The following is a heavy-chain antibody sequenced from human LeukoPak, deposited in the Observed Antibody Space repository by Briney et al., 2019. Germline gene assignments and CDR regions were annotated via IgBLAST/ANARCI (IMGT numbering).Heavy chain of an antibody. V-gene: IGHV3-30*03. Sequence: GGSLRLSCAASGFTFSSYWMSWVRQAPGKGLEWVAVISHDGSNRYYGDSVKGRFTISRDNSKNTLFLQMDSLRAEDTAVYYCASGYTYYYGSGSYHWGQGTLVTVSS. CDR2: ISHDGSNR. CDR3: ASGYTYYYGSGSYH. CDR1: GFTFSSYW. D-gene: IGHD3-10*01. J-gene: IGHJ4*02.